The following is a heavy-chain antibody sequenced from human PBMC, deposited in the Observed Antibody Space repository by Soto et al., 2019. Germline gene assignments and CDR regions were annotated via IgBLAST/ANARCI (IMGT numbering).Heavy chain of an antibody. Sequence: GGSPRLSCAASGFTFSSYAMHWVRQAPGKGLEYVSAISSNGGSTYYANSVKGRFTISRDNSKNTLYLQMGSLRAEDMAVYYCARRGQNRYYYYMDVWGKGTTVTVSS. CDR2: ISSNGGST. CDR1: GFTFSSYA. CDR3: ARRGQNRYYYYMDV. V-gene: IGHV3-64*01. J-gene: IGHJ6*03.